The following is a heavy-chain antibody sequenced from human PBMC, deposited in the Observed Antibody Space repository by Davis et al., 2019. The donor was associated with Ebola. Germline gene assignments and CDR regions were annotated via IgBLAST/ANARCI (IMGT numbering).Heavy chain of an antibody. Sequence: SETLSLTCTVSGGSISNHYWHWIRQPPGKGLEWIGYIYSSGATNYDQSLTSRVTISLDTSKNQISLKLSSVTAADTAVYYCARVGSYYDILTGYRGNWFDPWGQGTLVTVSS. CDR2: IYSSGAT. D-gene: IGHD3-9*01. V-gene: IGHV4-59*11. J-gene: IGHJ5*02. CDR3: ARVGSYYDILTGYRGNWFDP. CDR1: GGSISNHY.